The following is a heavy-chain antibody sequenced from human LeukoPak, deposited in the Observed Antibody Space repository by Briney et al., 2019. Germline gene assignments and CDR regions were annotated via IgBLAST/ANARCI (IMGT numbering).Heavy chain of an antibody. CDR1: GFTFNIAW. CDR3: TTLAGYIDSDY. D-gene: IGHD5-24*01. V-gene: IGHV3-15*01. CDR2: IKSKLDGGTT. J-gene: IGHJ4*02. Sequence: GGSLRLSCVVSGFTFNIAWMSWVRQAPGKGLEWVGRIKSKLDGGTTDYAAPVKGKFTILRDDSKNTLYLQMTSLKTEDTAMYYCTTLAGYIDSDYWGQGTLVTVSS.